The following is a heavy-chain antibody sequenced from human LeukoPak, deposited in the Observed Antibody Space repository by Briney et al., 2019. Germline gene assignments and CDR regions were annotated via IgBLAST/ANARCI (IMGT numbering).Heavy chain of an antibody. D-gene: IGHD6-6*01. Sequence: GGSLRLSCAASGFTFSSYWMHWVRQAPGKGLVWVSRINTDGSSTSYADSVKGRFTISRDNAKNTLYLQMNSLRAEDTAVYYCARVIAARPFDYWGQGTLVTVSS. CDR3: ARVIAARPFDY. CDR2: INTDGSST. J-gene: IGHJ4*02. V-gene: IGHV3-74*01. CDR1: GFTFSSYW.